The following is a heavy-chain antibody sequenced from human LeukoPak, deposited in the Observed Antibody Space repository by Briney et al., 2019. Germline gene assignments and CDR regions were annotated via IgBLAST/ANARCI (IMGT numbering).Heavy chain of an antibody. CDR3: ATRPPEATIRLPFDY. J-gene: IGHJ4*02. Sequence: GGSLRLSCAASGFTFSSYAMSWVRQAPGKGLEWVSAISGSGGSTYYADSVKGRFTISRGNSKNTLYLQMNSLRDEDTAVYYCATRPPEATIRLPFDYWGQGTLVTVSS. CDR2: ISGSGGST. V-gene: IGHV3-23*01. D-gene: IGHD5-12*01. CDR1: GFTFSSYA.